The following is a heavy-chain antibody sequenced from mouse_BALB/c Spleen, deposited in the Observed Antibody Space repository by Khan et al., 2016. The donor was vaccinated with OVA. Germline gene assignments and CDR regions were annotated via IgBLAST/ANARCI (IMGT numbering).Heavy chain of an antibody. CDR2: IYTYTGEP. Sequence: QIQLVQSGPDLKKPGETVKISCKASGYTFTNYGINWVKQAPGKGLKWMGWIYTYTGEPTYADDFKGRFAFTLETSASTAYLQINNLKNEDTASYFCARGGRRAMDYWGQGTSVTVSS. CDR1: GYTFTNYG. CDR3: ARGGRRAMDY. D-gene: IGHD3-3*01. V-gene: IGHV9-3-1*01. J-gene: IGHJ4*01.